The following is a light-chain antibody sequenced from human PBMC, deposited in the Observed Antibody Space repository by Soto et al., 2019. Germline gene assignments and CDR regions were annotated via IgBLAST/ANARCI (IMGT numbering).Light chain of an antibody. CDR2: AAS. CDR1: QSISNY. V-gene: IGKV1-39*01. Sequence: DIQMTQSPSSLSASVGDRVTITCRADQSISNYVNWYQQRPGRAPELLIYAASSLQSGVPSRFSGSGSGTDFNLTISSLQPEDFASYYCQQSYTTPYTFGQGTKLQI. J-gene: IGKJ2*01. CDR3: QQSYTTPYT.